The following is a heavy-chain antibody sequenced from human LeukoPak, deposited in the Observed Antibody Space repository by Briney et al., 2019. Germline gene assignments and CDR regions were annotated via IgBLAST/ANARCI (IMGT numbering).Heavy chain of an antibody. V-gene: IGHV1-46*01. CDR3: ARNGVYYDSSGYVFDY. Sequence: ASVKVSCKASGYTFTDYYMHWVRQAPGQGLEWMGIINPSGGSTSYAQKFQGRVTMTRDTSTSTVYMELSSLRSEDTAVYYCARNGVYYDSSGYVFDYWGQGTLVTVSS. CDR1: GYTFTDYY. J-gene: IGHJ4*02. CDR2: INPSGGST. D-gene: IGHD3-22*01.